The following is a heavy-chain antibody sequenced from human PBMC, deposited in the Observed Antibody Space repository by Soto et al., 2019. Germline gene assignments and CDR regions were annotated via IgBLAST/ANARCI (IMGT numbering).Heavy chain of an antibody. D-gene: IGHD3-3*01. J-gene: IGHJ3*02. CDR3: ARNIKEENYYVWSGYSEDAFDS. CDR2: INPSGGST. CDR1: GYTFTSYY. Sequence: ASVKVSCKASGYTFTSYYMHWVRQAPGQGLEWMGIINPSGGSTSYAQKFQGRVTMTRDTSTSTVYMELSSLRSEDTAVYYCARNIKEENYYVWSGYSEDAFDSWGQGTMVPVSS. V-gene: IGHV1-46*01.